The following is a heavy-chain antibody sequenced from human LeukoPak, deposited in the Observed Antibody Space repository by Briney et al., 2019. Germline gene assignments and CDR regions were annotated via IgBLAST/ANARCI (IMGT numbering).Heavy chain of an antibody. D-gene: IGHD3-10*01. Sequence: GGSLRLSCAASGFTFSSYNMNWVRQAPGKGLEWISYISSSTSTIHYADSVKGRFTISRDNSKNTLYLQMNSLRVEDTAVYFCARGYLEDYWGQGTLVTVSS. CDR3: ARGYLEDY. CDR2: ISSSTSTI. J-gene: IGHJ4*02. CDR1: GFTFSSYN. V-gene: IGHV3-48*01.